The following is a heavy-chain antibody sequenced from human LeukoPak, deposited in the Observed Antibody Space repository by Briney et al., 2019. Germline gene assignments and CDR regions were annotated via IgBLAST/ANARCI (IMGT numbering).Heavy chain of an antibody. V-gene: IGHV3-23*01. CDR2: ISGSGGST. D-gene: IGHD1-26*01. CDR1: GFTFSSYA. CDR3: AKAPIVLGATMVY. J-gene: IGHJ4*02. Sequence: GGSLRLSCAASGFTFSSYAMSWVRQAPGKGLEWVSAISGSGGSTYYADSVKGRFTISRDNSKNTLYLQMNSLRTEDTAVYYCAKAPIVLGATMVYWGQGTLVTVPS.